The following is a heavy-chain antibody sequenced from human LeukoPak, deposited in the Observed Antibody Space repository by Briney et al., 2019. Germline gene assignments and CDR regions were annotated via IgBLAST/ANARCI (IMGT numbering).Heavy chain of an antibody. CDR3: ARLEYDFWSGYYFDY. CDR1: GGSISSHY. J-gene: IGHJ4*02. Sequence: SETLSLTCSVSGGSISSHYWSWIRQPPGKGLEWIGYIYYSGSTNYNPSLKSRVTISVDTSKNQFSLKLSSVTAADTAVYYCARLEYDFWSGYYFDYWGQGTLVTVSS. CDR2: IYYSGST. D-gene: IGHD3-3*01. V-gene: IGHV4-59*08.